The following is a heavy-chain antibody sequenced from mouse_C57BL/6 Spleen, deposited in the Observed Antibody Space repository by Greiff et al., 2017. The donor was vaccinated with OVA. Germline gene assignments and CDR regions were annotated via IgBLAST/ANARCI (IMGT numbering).Heavy chain of an antibody. J-gene: IGHJ3*01. D-gene: IGHD2-2*01. CDR2: IDPSDSET. Sequence: QVQLQQSGAELVRPGSSVKLSCTASGYTFTSYWMHWVKQRPIQGLEWIGNIDPSDSETHYNQKFKGKATLTVDKSSSTAYMQLSSLTSEDSAVYYCARGGYPVAYWGQGTLVTVSA. CDR1: GYTFTSYW. V-gene: IGHV1-52*01. CDR3: ARGGYPVAY.